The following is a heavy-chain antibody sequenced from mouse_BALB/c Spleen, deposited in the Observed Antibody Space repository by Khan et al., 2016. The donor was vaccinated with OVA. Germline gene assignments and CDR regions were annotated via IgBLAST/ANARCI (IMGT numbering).Heavy chain of an antibody. J-gene: IGHJ3*01. CDR2: ISTSYGDA. CDR3: NGGGGGNRFAY. Sequence: QVQLQQSGAELVRPGVSVKISCKGSGYTFTDFTMHWVKQSHALSLEWIGVISTSYGDATYNQKFKDKATMTVDKSSRTAYMELARLTSEDSAIYNLNGGGGGNRFAYWGQGTLVTVSA. CDR1: GYTFTDFT. V-gene: IGHV1S137*01.